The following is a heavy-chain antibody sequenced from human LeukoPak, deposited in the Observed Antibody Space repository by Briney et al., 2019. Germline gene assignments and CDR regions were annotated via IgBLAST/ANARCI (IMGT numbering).Heavy chain of an antibody. J-gene: IGHJ6*03. CDR2: IYHSGST. Sequence: KPSETLSLTCTVSGYSISSGYSWGWIRQPPGKGLEWIGSIYHSGSTYYNPSLKSRVTISVDTSKNQFSLKLSSVTAADTAVYYCARQHYDFWSSYYKDYYYYMDVWGKRTTVTVSS. CDR3: ARQHYDFWSSYYKDYYYYMDV. D-gene: IGHD3-3*01. CDR1: GYSISSGYS. V-gene: IGHV4-38-2*02.